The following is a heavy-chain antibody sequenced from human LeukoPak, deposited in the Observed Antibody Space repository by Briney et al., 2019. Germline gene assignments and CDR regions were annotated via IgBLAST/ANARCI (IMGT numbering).Heavy chain of an antibody. CDR1: GGSISSYY. CDR3: VTRRPSMAFRY. D-gene: IGHD2/OR15-2a*01. V-gene: IGHV4-59*08. J-gene: IGHJ4*02. Sequence: SETLSLTCTVSGGSISSYYWSWIRQPPGKGLEWIGYIYYSGSTYYNPSLRSRVTISVDTSKNQFSLNLSSVTAADTAVYYCVTRRPSMAFRYWGQGTLVTVSS. CDR2: IYYSGST.